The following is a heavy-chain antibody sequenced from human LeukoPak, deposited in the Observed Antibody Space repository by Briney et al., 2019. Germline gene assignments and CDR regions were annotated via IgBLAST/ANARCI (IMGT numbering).Heavy chain of an antibody. CDR3: ARGDQLRSDYYYYYMDV. CDR1: GFTFSSYW. Sequence: GGSLRLSCAASGFTFSSYWMSWVRQAPGKGLQWVANIKQDGSEKDYVDSVKGRFTISRDNATNSLYLQMNSLRAEDTAVYYCARGDQLRSDYYYYYMDVWGKGTTVTVSS. D-gene: IGHD2-2*01. CDR2: IKQDGSEK. V-gene: IGHV3-7*01. J-gene: IGHJ6*03.